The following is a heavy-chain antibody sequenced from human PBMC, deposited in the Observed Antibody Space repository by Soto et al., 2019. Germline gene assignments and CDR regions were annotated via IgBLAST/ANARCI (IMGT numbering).Heavy chain of an antibody. J-gene: IGHJ6*02. D-gene: IGHD6-13*01. V-gene: IGHV3-7*01. Sequence: EVPLVESGGGLVQPGGSLRLSSVDSGFTFSSYWMSWVRQAPVKGLEWVGNIKQDGSEENYVDSVKGRFTISRDNAKNSMYLQMNSLRVEDTAVYYCARIAASGRGWDVWGQGATVVVSS. CDR1: GFTFSSYW. CDR2: IKQDGSEE. CDR3: ARIAASGRGWDV.